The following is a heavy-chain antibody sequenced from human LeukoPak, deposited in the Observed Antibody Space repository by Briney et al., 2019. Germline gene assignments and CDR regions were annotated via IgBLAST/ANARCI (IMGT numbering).Heavy chain of an antibody. CDR1: GFTFSSYD. D-gene: IGHD6-13*01. CDR3: AKGHSSSWYYFGY. V-gene: IGHV3-30*18. CDR2: ISNDGRKK. J-gene: IGHJ4*02. Sequence: GGSLRLSCAASGFTFSSYDMHWVRQAPGKGLEWVAAISNDGRKKSHADSVKGRFTISRDNSKDTLYVQMNSLRAEDTAVYYCAKGHSSSWYYFGYRGQGTLVTVSS.